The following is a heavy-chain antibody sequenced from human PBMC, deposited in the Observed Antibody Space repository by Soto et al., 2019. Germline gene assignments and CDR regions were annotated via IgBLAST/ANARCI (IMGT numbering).Heavy chain of an antibody. J-gene: IGHJ3*02. Sequence: GGSLRLSCAASGFTFSSYSMNWVRQAPGKGLEWVSSISSSSSYIYYADSVKGRFTISRDNAKNSLYLQMNSLRAEDTAVYYCARGRDYYDSSSDAFDIWGQGTMVTV. CDR1: GFTFSSYS. V-gene: IGHV3-21*01. D-gene: IGHD3-22*01. CDR2: ISSSSSYI. CDR3: ARGRDYYDSSSDAFDI.